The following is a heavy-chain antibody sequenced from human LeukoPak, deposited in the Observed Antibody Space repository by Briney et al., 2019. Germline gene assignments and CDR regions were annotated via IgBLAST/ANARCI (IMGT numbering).Heavy chain of an antibody. Sequence: SETLSLTCTVSGYSISSGYYWGWIRQPPGKGLEWIGSIYHSGSTYYNPPLKSRVTISVDTSKNQFSLKLSSVTAADTAVYYCARKYWSRTGWFDPWGQGTLVTVSS. CDR3: ARKYWSRTGWFDP. CDR2: IYHSGST. D-gene: IGHD1-14*01. V-gene: IGHV4-38-2*02. J-gene: IGHJ5*02. CDR1: GYSISSGYY.